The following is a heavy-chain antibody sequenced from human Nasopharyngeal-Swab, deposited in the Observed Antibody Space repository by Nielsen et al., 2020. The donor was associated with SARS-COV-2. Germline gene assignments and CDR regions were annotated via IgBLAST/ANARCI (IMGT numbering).Heavy chain of an antibody. CDR1: GFTFDDYA. V-gene: IGHV3-9*01. Sequence: SLKISCAASGFTFDDYAMHWVRQAPGKGLEWVSGISWNSGSIDYADSVKGRFTISRDNAKNSLYLQMNSLRAEDTALYYCAKIAAAHDYMDVWGKGTTVIVSS. D-gene: IGHD6-13*01. CDR2: ISWNSGSI. J-gene: IGHJ6*03. CDR3: AKIAAAHDYMDV.